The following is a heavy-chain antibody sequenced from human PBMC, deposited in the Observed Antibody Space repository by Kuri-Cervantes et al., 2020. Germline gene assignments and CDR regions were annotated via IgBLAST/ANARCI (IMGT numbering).Heavy chain of an antibody. Sequence: LSLTCAASGFTFSSYGMHWVRQAPGKGLEWVAVIWYDGSNKYYADSVKGRFTISRDNSKNTLYLQMNSLRAEDTAVYYCARGGKYQLLYVPYYYYGMDVWGQGTTVTVSS. J-gene: IGHJ6*02. V-gene: IGHV3-33*01. CDR3: ARGGKYQLLYVPYYYYGMDV. D-gene: IGHD2-2*02. CDR1: GFTFSSYG. CDR2: IWYDGSNK.